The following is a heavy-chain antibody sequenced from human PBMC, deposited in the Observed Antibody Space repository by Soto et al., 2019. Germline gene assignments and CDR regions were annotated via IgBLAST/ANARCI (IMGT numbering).Heavy chain of an antibody. Sequence: EVQLVESGGGLVQPGRTLRLSCAASGFTFGDYAMHWVRQAPGKGLDWVSSISWNSVTLAYADSVKGRFTISRDNAQSSLYLQMKTLTPDDTGVDYCAKVAVTGPLFYYYYIDVWGQGATVTVSS. CDR3: AKVAVTGPLFYYYYIDV. CDR2: ISWNSVTL. D-gene: IGHD2-15*01. CDR1: GFTFGDYA. V-gene: IGHV3-9*01. J-gene: IGHJ6*03.